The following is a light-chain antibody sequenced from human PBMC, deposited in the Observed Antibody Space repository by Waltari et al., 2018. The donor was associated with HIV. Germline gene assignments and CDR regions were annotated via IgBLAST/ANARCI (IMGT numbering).Light chain of an antibody. CDR1: GSDVGYYNL. CDR2: AVT. CDR3: CSYVLTSTWV. Sequence: QSALTQPASVSGSPGQSITISCTGTGSDVGYYNLVSWYQQHPGKAPKLLIYAVTKRPSGVSNRFSGSKSVNTASLTISGLQAEDEADYYCCSYVLTSTWVFGGGTRLTVL. V-gene: IGLV2-23*02. J-gene: IGLJ3*02.